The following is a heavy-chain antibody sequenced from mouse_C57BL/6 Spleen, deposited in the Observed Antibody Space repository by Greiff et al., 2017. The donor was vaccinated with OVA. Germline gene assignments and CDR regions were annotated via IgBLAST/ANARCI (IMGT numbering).Heavy chain of an antibody. J-gene: IGHJ4*01. CDR3: ARKDSSGDYAMDY. D-gene: IGHD3-2*02. V-gene: IGHV1-64*01. CDR2: IHPNSGST. Sequence: VQLQQPGAELVKPGASVKLSCKASGYTFTSYWMHWVKQRPGQGLEWIGMIHPNSGSTNYNEKFKSKATLTVDKSSRTAYMQLSSLTSEDSAVYYCARKDSSGDYAMDYWGQGTSVTVSS. CDR1: GYTFTSYW.